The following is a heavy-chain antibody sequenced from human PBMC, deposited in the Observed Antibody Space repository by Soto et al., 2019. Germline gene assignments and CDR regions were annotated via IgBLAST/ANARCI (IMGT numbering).Heavy chain of an antibody. D-gene: IGHD3-3*01. Sequence: ASVKVSCKASGYTFTIYARHWVRQAPGQRLEWMGWINAGNGNTKYSQKFQGRVTITRDTSASTAYMELSSLRSEDTAVYYCARDQPQYHDFWSGYTDYYYYGMDVWGQGTTVTVSS. J-gene: IGHJ6*02. CDR2: INAGNGNT. CDR1: GYTFTIYA. V-gene: IGHV1-3*01. CDR3: ARDQPQYHDFWSGYTDYYYYGMDV.